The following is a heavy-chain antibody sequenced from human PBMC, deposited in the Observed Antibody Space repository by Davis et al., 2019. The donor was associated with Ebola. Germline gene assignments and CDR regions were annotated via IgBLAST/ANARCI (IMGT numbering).Heavy chain of an antibody. CDR1: GWSPSGYY. D-gene: IGHD3-9*01. J-gene: IGHJ4*02. CDR3: ARGRRNLIY. Sequence: MPSETLSLTCAVYGWSPSGYYWSWIRQLQGKGLEWIGEVNDSGSTNYNPSLKSRVIMSSDTSKNQFSLKLSSVTAADTAVYYCARGRRNLIYWGQGTLVTVSS. CDR2: VNDSGST. V-gene: IGHV4-34*01.